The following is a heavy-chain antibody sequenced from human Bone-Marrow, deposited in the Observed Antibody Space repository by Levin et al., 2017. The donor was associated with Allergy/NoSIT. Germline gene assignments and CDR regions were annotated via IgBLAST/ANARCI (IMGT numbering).Heavy chain of an antibody. CDR1: GASISHYH. CDR2: MFDSENT. V-gene: IGHV4-59*01. D-gene: IGHD4-17*01. J-gene: IGHJ6*03. CDR3: ARRRGVTTLGGLFYNYMDV. Sequence: NASETLSLTCTISGASISHYHWGWIRQPPGKGLEWVGYMFDSENTDHNPSLKSRVTMSVDTSKNQFSLRLSSVTAADTAVYYCARRRGVTTLGGLFYNYMDVWGKGTTVTVSS.